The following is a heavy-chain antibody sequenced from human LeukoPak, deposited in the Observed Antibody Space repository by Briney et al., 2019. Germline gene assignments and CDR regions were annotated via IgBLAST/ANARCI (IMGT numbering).Heavy chain of an antibody. CDR1: GGSFDGYY. CDR2: INHSVST. D-gene: IGHD2-15*01. V-gene: IGHV4-34*01. J-gene: IGHJ5*02. CDR3: ATRPDQVAWFDP. Sequence: PETLSLTCAVFGGSFDGYYWTGIRQSPEKGLEWIGEINHSVSTNYNPSLTSRVTISVDTSKKQSSLKLSSVTAADTGVYYCATRPDQVAWFDPWGQGTLVTVSS.